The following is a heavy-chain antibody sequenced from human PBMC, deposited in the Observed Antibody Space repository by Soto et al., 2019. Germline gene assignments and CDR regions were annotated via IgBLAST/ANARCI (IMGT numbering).Heavy chain of an antibody. CDR2: IYHSGST. Sequence: QVQLQESGPRLVEASQTLSLTCTVSNASITSSGYYWSWVRQPPGKRLEWIGYIYHSGSTFYSQSLQIRLTMSVDTSKTQFSLTLRSVTAADTAVYHCARMSGTYYVPDYWGQGTLVTVSS. D-gene: IGHD1-26*01. V-gene: IGHV4-31*03. J-gene: IGHJ4*02. CDR3: ARMSGTYYVPDY. CDR1: NASITSSGYY.